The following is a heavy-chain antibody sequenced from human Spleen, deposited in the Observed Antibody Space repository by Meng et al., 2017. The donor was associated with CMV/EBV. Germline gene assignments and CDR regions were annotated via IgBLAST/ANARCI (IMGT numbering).Heavy chain of an antibody. D-gene: IGHD6-19*01. CDR1: GGSISSSSYY. J-gene: IGHJ4*02. Sequence: ETLSLTCTVSGGSISSSSYYWGWVRQAPGKGLEWVSVIYSGGSNTDCADSVKGRFTISRDNSKNTLYLQMNSLRAEDTAVYYCARDLSGYTSGWLSYFDYWGQGELVTVSS. CDR3: ARDLSGYTSGWLSYFDY. CDR2: IYSGGSNT. V-gene: IGHV3-23*03.